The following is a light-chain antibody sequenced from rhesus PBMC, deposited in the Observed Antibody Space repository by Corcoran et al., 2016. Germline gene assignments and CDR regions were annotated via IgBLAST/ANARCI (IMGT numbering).Light chain of an antibody. CDR2: KTS. CDR3: LQYNSAPPT. CDR1: QGISSY. V-gene: IGKV1-43*02. J-gene: IGKJ1*01. Sequence: DIQMTQSPSSLSASVGDSITITCRASQGISSYLNWYQQKPGKAPKRLIYKTSSLESGVPSRFSGSGSGTDFTLTISSLQPENFATSYCLQYNSAPPTFGHGTKVEIK.